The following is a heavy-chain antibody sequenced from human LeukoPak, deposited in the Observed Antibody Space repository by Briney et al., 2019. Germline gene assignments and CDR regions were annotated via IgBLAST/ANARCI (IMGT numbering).Heavy chain of an antibody. CDR1: GYTFTSYG. CDR3: ARELDYYDSSGYYGRGDNWFDP. D-gene: IGHD3-22*01. Sequence: ASVKVSCKASGYTFTSYGISWGRQAPGQGLEWMGWISAYNGNTNYAQKLQGRVTMTTDTSTSTAYMELRSLRSDDTAVYYCARELDYYDSSGYYGRGDNWFDPWGQGTLVTVSS. J-gene: IGHJ5*02. V-gene: IGHV1-18*01. CDR2: ISAYNGNT.